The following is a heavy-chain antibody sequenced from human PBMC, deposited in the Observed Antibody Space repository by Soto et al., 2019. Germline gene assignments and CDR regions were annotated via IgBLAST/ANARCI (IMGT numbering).Heavy chain of an antibody. CDR3: ASSRYHYDSGGPRACDL. V-gene: IGHV1-69*01. J-gene: IGHJ3*01. Sequence: QVQLGQSGAEVKKPGSSVKVSCKASVGPFRSYALSWVRQAPGQGPAWMGGIIPLFGTTHYAHQFHGRVTITVAASTSSASLELSSLRADDTAVYYCASSRYHYDSGGPRACDLWAEGTMVTVTS. CDR1: VGPFRSYA. CDR2: IIPLFGTT. D-gene: IGHD3-22*01.